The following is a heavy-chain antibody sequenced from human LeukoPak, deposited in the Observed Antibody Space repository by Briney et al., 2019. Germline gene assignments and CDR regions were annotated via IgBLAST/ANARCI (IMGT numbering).Heavy chain of an antibody. J-gene: IGHJ3*02. V-gene: IGHV3-30-3*01. Sequence: GGSLRLSCAASGFTFSSYAMLWVRQALGKGLEWVAVISYDGSNKYYADSVKGRFTISRDNSKNTLYLQMNSLRAEDTAVYYCARDLSIAAAGSAFDIWGQGTMVTVSS. CDR3: ARDLSIAAAGSAFDI. CDR1: GFTFSSYA. D-gene: IGHD6-13*01. CDR2: ISYDGSNK.